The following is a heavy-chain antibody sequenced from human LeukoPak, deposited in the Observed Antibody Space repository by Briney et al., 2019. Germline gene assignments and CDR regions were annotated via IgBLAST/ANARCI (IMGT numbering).Heavy chain of an antibody. CDR1: GFTANINY. CDR2: IYRGCST. Sequence: GGSLRLSCAAPGFTANINYMSWVRQAPGKGLEWVSHIYRGCSTYYADSVKGRFTISRVNSTRTMYLQINSLRGESTAGDYWAREGPHGALEFWGQGTLVTVSS. J-gene: IGHJ4*02. D-gene: IGHD4-17*01. CDR3: AREGPHGALEF. V-gene: IGHV3-53*01.